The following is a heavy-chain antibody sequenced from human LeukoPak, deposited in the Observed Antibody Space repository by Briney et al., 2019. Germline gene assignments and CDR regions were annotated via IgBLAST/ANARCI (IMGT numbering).Heavy chain of an antibody. Sequence: ASVKVSCKASGYTFTGYYMHWVRQAPGQGLEWMGWINPNSGGTNYAQKFQGRVTMTRDTSISTAYMELSRRRSDDTAVYYCARVYDCSSTSCYWNAYWGQGTLVTVSS. CDR3: ARVYDCSSTSCYWNAY. CDR1: GYTFTGYY. CDR2: INPNSGGT. V-gene: IGHV1-2*02. J-gene: IGHJ4*02. D-gene: IGHD2-2*01.